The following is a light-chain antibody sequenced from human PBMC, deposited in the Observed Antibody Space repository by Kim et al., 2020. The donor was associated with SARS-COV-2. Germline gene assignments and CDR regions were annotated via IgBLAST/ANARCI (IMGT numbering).Light chain of an antibody. CDR3: QVWDSSEGV. Sequence: SYELTQPPSESVAPGKTARITCGGNNIGSKSVHWYQQKPGQAPVLVIYYDSDRPSGIPERFSGSNSGNTATLTISRVEAGDEADYYCQVWDSSEGVFGGGTQLTVL. J-gene: IGLJ3*02. CDR2: YDS. CDR1: NIGSKS. V-gene: IGLV3-21*04.